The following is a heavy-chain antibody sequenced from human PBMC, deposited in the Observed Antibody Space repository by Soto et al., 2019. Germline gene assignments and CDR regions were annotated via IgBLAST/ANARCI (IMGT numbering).Heavy chain of an antibody. CDR1: GFTFSSYG. Sequence: ESGGGAVQPGRSLRLSCAASGFTFSSYGMHWVRQAPGKGLEWVSGINWNSGSIGYADSVKGRFTISRDNAKNSLYLQMNSLRTEDTALYYCAKGYNYDRSGNPDYWGQGTLVTVSS. D-gene: IGHD3-22*01. CDR2: INWNSGSI. V-gene: IGHV3-9*01. J-gene: IGHJ4*02. CDR3: AKGYNYDRSGNPDY.